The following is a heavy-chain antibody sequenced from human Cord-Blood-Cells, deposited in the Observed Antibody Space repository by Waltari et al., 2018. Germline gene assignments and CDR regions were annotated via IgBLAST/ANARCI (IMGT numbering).Heavy chain of an antibody. CDR2: NYYSGST. V-gene: IGHV4-39*01. Sequence: QLQLQESGPGLVKPSETLSLTCTVPGGSLSSSSYYWGWIRQPPGKGLEWIGSNYYSGSTYYNPSLKSRVTISVDTSKNQFSLKLSSVTAADTAVYYCASVLRFLEWLLPMDAFDIWGQGTMVTVSS. CDR3: ASVLRFLEWLLPMDAFDI. CDR1: GGSLSSSSYY. J-gene: IGHJ3*02. D-gene: IGHD3-3*01.